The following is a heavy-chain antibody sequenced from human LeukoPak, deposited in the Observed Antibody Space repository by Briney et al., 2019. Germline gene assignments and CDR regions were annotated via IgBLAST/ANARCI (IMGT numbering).Heavy chain of an antibody. Sequence: GGSLRLSCAASGFTFSSYAMSWVRQAPGKGLEWVSAISGSGGSTYYADSVKGRFTISRDNSKNTLYLQMNSLRAEDTAVYYCARSVVVAPGAFDIWGQGTMVTVSS. V-gene: IGHV3-23*01. CDR3: ARSVVVAPGAFDI. J-gene: IGHJ3*02. CDR1: GFTFSSYA. D-gene: IGHD2-2*01. CDR2: ISGSGGST.